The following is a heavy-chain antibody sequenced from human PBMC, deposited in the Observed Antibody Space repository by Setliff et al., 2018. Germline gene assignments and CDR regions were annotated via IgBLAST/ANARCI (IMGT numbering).Heavy chain of an antibody. CDR2: ITSSGTTT. CDR1: GLTFSDYY. V-gene: IGHV3-11*01. CDR3: ARDGYPGTS. D-gene: IGHD2-2*03. Sequence: GGSLRLSCAASGLTFSDYYMSWIRQAPGKGLEWVSYITSSGTTTFYTDSVKGRFAISRDNARNSLYLQMNSLRVEDTAVYYCARDGYPGTSWGQGTLVTVS. J-gene: IGHJ5*02.